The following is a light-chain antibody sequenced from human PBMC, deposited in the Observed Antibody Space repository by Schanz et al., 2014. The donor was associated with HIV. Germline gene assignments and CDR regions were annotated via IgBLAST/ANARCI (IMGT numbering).Light chain of an antibody. Sequence: EIVLTQSPGTLSLSPGERATLSCRASQSITSSYLAWYQQNPGQAPRLLIYGASTRATGIPARFSGSGSGTEFTLTISSLQSEDFAVYYCQQYNNWPHFGGGTKVEIK. J-gene: IGKJ4*01. V-gene: IGKV3-15*01. CDR1: QSITSSY. CDR3: QQYNNWPH. CDR2: GAS.